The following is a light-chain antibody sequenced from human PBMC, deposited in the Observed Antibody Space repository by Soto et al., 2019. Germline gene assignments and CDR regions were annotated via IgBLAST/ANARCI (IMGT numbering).Light chain of an antibody. CDR2: DVS. CDR3: QQYNKWWT. CDR1: QTVNKN. Sequence: EIVMTQSPATLSVSLGERATLSCRASQTVNKNVAWFQQKPGQAPRLLIYDVSTRATGIPARFGGRGSGTAFTLTISSLQSEDSAIYYCQQYNKWWTFGQGTKVEIK. V-gene: IGKV3-15*01. J-gene: IGKJ1*01.